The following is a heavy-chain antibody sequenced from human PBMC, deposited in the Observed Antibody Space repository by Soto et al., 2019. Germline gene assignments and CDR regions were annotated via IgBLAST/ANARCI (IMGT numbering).Heavy chain of an antibody. D-gene: IGHD4-17*01. CDR3: AAVYGGNSSIFDY. V-gene: IGHV1-58*01. Sequence: SVKVSCKASGFTFTSSAVQWVRQARGQRLEWIGWIVVGSGNTNYAQKFQERVTITRDMSTSTAYMELSSLRSEDTAVYYCAAVYGGNSSIFDYWGQGTLVTVSS. CDR1: GFTFTSSA. J-gene: IGHJ4*02. CDR2: IVVGSGNT.